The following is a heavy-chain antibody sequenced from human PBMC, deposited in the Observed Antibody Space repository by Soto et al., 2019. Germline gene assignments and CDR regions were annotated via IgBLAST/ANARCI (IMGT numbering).Heavy chain of an antibody. CDR3: ARWWGGVVTPCTRLDF. J-gene: IGHJ4*02. D-gene: IGHD2-8*02. CDR2: ISAGNGNR. Sequence: QVQLVQSGAEVKKPGASVKVSCKASGYIFTNFAMHWVRQAPGQRPEWMGWISAGNGNRQYSQRFQGRVTITTDTPATSAYMELSSLSSEDTAVYYCARWWGGVVTPCTRLDFWGQGTLVTVSS. CDR1: GYIFTNFA. V-gene: IGHV1-3*01.